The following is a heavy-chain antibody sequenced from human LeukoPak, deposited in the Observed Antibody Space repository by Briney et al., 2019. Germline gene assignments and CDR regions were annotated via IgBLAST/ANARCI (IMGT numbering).Heavy chain of an antibody. J-gene: IGHJ1*01. CDR1: GYSISSGYY. V-gene: IGHV4-38-2*02. D-gene: IGHD2-15*01. Sequence: PSETLSLTCAVPGYSISSGYYWAWIRQPPGKGLEWIAEIEHSRKINYNPSLKSRVTISIDTSKNQFSLELTSVTAADTAVYYCAREAQYCSGGSCYGGFFQHWGQGTLVTVSS. CDR3: AREAQYCSGGSCYGGFFQH. CDR2: IEHSRKI.